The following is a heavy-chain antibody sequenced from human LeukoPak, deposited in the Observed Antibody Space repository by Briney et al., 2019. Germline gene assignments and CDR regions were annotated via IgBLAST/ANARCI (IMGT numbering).Heavy chain of an antibody. V-gene: IGHV3-23*01. Sequence: GGSLRLSCAASGFTFSSYAMSWVRQAPGKGLEWLSAMSGSGGSTYYADSVKGRFTISRDNSKNTLYLQMNSLRAEDTAVYYCAKGTWLGDPNWFDPWSQGTLVTVSP. J-gene: IGHJ5*02. CDR3: AKGTWLGDPNWFDP. CDR2: MSGSGGST. CDR1: GFTFSSYA. D-gene: IGHD3-10*01.